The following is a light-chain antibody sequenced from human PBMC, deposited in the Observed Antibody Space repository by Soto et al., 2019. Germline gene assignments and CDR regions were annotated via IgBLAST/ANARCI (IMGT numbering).Light chain of an antibody. CDR1: SSDVGGYNY. Sequence: QPVLTQPPSASGSPGQSVTISCTGTSSDVGGYNYVSWYQQHPGKAPKLMIYEVGTRPSGVPDRFSGSKSGNTASLTVSGLQAEDEADYYCSSYAGSNNLVFGGGTQLTVL. J-gene: IGLJ2*01. V-gene: IGLV2-8*01. CDR2: EVG. CDR3: SSYAGSNNLV.